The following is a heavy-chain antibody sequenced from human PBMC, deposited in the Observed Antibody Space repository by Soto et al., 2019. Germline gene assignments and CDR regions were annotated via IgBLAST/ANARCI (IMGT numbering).Heavy chain of an antibody. Sequence: ASVKVSCKASGYTFTSYGLNWVRQAPGQGLEWMGWISAYNGNTNYAQKFQGRVTMTTDTSTSTAYMELSSLRSEDTAVYYCAIGYSSGSPFDYWGQGTLVTVSS. V-gene: IGHV1-18*01. D-gene: IGHD6-19*01. J-gene: IGHJ4*02. CDR3: AIGYSSGSPFDY. CDR1: GYTFTSYG. CDR2: ISAYNGNT.